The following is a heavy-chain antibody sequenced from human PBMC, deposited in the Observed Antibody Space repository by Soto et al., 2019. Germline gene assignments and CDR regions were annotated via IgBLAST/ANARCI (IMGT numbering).Heavy chain of an antibody. Sequence: ASVKVSCKASGYTFTSYAMHWVRQAPGQRREWMGWINAGNGNTKYSQKFQDRVTITRDTSASRAYMKLTSLRSEDTVVYYCARSSYGSSGYYLYYFDYWGQGTLVTVSS. V-gene: IGHV1-3*01. D-gene: IGHD3-22*01. CDR2: INAGNGNT. J-gene: IGHJ4*02. CDR3: ARSSYGSSGYYLYYFDY. CDR1: GYTFTSYA.